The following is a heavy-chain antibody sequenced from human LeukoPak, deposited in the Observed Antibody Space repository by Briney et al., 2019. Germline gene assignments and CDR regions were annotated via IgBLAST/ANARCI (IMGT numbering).Heavy chain of an antibody. CDR1: GFTFSSYA. D-gene: IGHD3-22*01. Sequence: GRSLRLSCAASGFTFSSYAMHWVRQAPGKGLEWVAVISYDGSNKYYADSVKGRFTISRDNSKNTLYLQMNSPRAEDTAVYYCARNDYYDSSGTIDYWGQGTLVTVSS. CDR2: ISYDGSNK. J-gene: IGHJ4*02. V-gene: IGHV3-30*01. CDR3: ARNDYYDSSGTIDY.